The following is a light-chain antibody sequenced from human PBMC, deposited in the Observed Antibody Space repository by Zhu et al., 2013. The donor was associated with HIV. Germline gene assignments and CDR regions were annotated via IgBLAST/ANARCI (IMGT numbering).Light chain of an antibody. CDR1: QNASNN. CDR2: DAS. V-gene: IGKV3-11*01. Sequence: VMTQYPATLSVSPGESATLSCRASQNASNNVAWYQQKPGQAPRLLIYDASNRATGIPARFSGSGSGTDFTLTISSLEPEDFAVYYCQQRSNWPPITFGQGTRLEIK. J-gene: IGKJ5*01. CDR3: QQRSNWPPIT.